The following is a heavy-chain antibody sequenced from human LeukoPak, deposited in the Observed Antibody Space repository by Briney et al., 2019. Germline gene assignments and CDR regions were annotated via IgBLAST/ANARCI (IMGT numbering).Heavy chain of an antibody. CDR2: ISSSSDYI. CDR1: GFTFSSYN. Sequence: SGGSLRLSCAASGFTFSSYNMNWVRQAPGKGLEWVSSISSSSDYIYYADSVKGRFTISRDNAKNSLYLQMKSLRAEDTAVYYCASIVATKGIYWGQGTLVTVSS. D-gene: IGHD5-12*01. J-gene: IGHJ4*02. V-gene: IGHV3-21*01. CDR3: ASIVATKGIY.